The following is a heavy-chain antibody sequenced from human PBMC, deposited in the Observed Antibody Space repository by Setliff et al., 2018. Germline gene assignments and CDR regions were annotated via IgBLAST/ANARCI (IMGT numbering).Heavy chain of an antibody. CDR1: GGTFSDYH. D-gene: IGHD6-6*01. J-gene: IGHJ4*02. Sequence: LSLTCATFGGTFSDYHWTWIRQSPEKGLEWIGEINHRGSTNYNPSLKSRVTTSIDTSKDQFSLKLISMTAADTAVYYCARGRNIAARLLDSWGRGTLVTVSS. CDR3: ARGRNIAARLLDS. CDR2: INHRGST. V-gene: IGHV4-34*01.